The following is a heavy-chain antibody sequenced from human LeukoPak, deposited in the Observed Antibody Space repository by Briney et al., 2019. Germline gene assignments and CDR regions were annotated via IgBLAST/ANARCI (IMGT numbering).Heavy chain of an antibody. V-gene: IGHV3-23*01. CDR3: AKGRESTGPASRVYYYGMDV. Sequence: GGSLRLSCAASGFTFSSYAMSWVRQAPGKGLEWVSAISGSGGSTYYADSVKGRFTISRDNSENTLYLQMNSLRAEDTAVYYCAKGRESTGPASRVYYYGMDVWGQGTTVTVSS. CDR2: ISGSGGST. D-gene: IGHD2-8*02. CDR1: GFTFSSYA. J-gene: IGHJ6*01.